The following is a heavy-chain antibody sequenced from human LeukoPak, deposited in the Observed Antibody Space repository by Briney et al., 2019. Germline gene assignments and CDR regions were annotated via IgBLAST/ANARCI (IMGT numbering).Heavy chain of an antibody. D-gene: IGHD6-13*01. Sequence: GGSLRLSCAASGFTFRGCGMHWVRQAPGKGLEWVAVISYDGSNKYYADSVKGRFTISRDNSKNTVYLQLNSLRTEDTGVYYCAKDYSSSGYYFDYWGQGTLVTVSS. CDR1: GFTFRGCG. J-gene: IGHJ4*02. CDR2: ISYDGSNK. V-gene: IGHV3-30*18. CDR3: AKDYSSSGYYFDY.